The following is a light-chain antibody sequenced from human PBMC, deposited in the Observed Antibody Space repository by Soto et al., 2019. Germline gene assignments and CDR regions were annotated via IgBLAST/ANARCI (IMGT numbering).Light chain of an antibody. CDR2: DVS. J-gene: IGLJ1*01. Sequence: QSLLSHPASMSRSPRKSITIPCTGTSSDVGGYNYVSWYQHHLGKAPKLIIYDVSNRPSGVSIRFSGSKSDNTASLTISGLQPEDEADYHCSSYTTSNTRQIVFGTGTKVTVL. V-gene: IGLV2-14*03. CDR1: SSDVGGYNY. CDR3: SSYTTSNTRQIV.